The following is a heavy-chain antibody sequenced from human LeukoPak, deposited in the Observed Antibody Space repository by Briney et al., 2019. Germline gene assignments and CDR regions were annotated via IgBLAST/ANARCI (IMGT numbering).Heavy chain of an antibody. D-gene: IGHD5-18*01. CDR3: ASPSPDTAMVPFDY. V-gene: IGHV1-2*02. J-gene: IGHJ4*02. CDR2: INPNSGGT. CDR1: GYTFTGNY. Sequence: ASVKVSCKASGYTFTGNYMHWLRQAPGQGLDWMGWINPNSGGTNYAQKFQGRVTMTRDTSISTAYMELSRLRSDDTAMYYCASPSPDTAMVPFDYWGQGTLVTVSS.